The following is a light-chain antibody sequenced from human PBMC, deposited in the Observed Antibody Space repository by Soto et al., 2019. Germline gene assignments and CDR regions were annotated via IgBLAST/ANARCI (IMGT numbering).Light chain of an antibody. V-gene: IGKV3-20*01. CDR3: QQYGSSPWT. CDR1: QSVSSNY. J-gene: IGKJ1*01. CDR2: GAS. Sequence: EIVLTQSPGTLSLSPGERATLSCRASQSVSSNYLAWYQQKPGQAPRLLIYGASSRATGIPDRFSGSGSGTNFTLTISRLQPEDVAVYYCQQYGSSPWTFGQGTKVDI.